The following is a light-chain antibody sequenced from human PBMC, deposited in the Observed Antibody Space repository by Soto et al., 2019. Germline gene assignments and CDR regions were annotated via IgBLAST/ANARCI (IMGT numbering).Light chain of an antibody. V-gene: IGLV2-11*01. CDR2: DVS. J-gene: IGLJ1*01. Sequence: QSALTQPRSVSGSPGRSVTISCTGTSSDVGGYNYVSWYQQHPGKAPKLMIYDVSKRPSGVPDRFSGSKSGNTASLTISGLQAEDEADYYCCSYAGSYTFYVFGTGTKVTV. CDR1: SSDVGGYNY. CDR3: CSYAGSYTFYV.